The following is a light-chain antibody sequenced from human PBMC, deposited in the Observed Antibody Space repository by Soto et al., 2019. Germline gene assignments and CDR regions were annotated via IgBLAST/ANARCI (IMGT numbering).Light chain of an antibody. V-gene: IGLV2-14*01. CDR1: SSDVGGYNY. J-gene: IGLJ2*01. Sequence: QSALTQPASVSGSPGQSITISCTGTSSDVGGYNYVSWYQQHPGKAPKLMIYEVSNRPSGVSNPYSGSKSGNTASLTISGLQAEDEGDYYCTSYTGSSTLAVFGGGTKLTVL. CDR3: TSYTGSSTLAV. CDR2: EVS.